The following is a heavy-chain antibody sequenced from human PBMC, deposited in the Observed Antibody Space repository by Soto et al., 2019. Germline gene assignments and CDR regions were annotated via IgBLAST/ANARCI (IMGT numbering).Heavy chain of an antibody. CDR1: GFSISGSA. V-gene: IGHV3-73*01. CDR2: IRDKTNGYAT. Sequence: EGQLVESGGDLVQPGGSLKLSCAASGFSISGSAIPGVRQASGKGLAWVARIRDKTNGYATGYAASVQGRFTISRDDSKSTAFLQMNSLKTEDTAVYYCTRLDAPGDRALDIWGQGTMVTVSS. CDR3: TRLDAPGDRALDI. J-gene: IGHJ3*02.